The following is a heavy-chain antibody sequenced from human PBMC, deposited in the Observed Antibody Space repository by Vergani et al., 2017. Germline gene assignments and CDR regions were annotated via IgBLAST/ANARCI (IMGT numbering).Heavy chain of an antibody. J-gene: IGHJ4*02. V-gene: IGHV4-39*07. D-gene: IGHD1-26*01. Sequence: QLQLQESGPGLVKPSETLSLTCTVSGGSISSSSYYWGWIRQPPGKGLEWIGSIYYSGSTYYNPSLKSRVTISVDTSKNQFSLKLSSVTAADTAVYYCARAPTILPLDFDYWGQGTLVTVSS. CDR2: IYYSGST. CDR3: ARAPTILPLDFDY. CDR1: GGSISSSSYY.